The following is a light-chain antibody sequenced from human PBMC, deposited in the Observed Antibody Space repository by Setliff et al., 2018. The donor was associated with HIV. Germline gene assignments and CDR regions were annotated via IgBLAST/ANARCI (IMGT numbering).Light chain of an antibody. CDR1: SSDVGAYNY. CDR2: DVS. CDR3: CSYAGTYTYI. Sequence: QSALTQPRSVSGSPGQSVTLSCTGSSSDVGAYNYVSWYQQYPGKAPKLIIYDVSKRPSGVPDRFSGSKSGDTASLTISGLQSGDEADYYCCSYAGTYTYIFGSGTKVTVL. J-gene: IGLJ1*01. V-gene: IGLV2-11*01.